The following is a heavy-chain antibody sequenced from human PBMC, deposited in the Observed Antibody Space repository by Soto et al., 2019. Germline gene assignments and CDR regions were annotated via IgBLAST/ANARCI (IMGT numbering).Heavy chain of an antibody. CDR3: AGRFGDYVPVFDY. CDR1: GFTFIAYA. CDR2: ITGVVVRT. Sequence: GGSLRLSCAASGFTFIAYAMSWVRQSPGKGLEWVSSITGVVVRTDYADSVTDRVTISRDNSKNTLYLDMSSLRAEDSALYYWAGRFGDYVPVFDYGGQGALVTSPQ. D-gene: IGHD4-17*01. V-gene: IGHV3-23*01. J-gene: IGHJ4*02.